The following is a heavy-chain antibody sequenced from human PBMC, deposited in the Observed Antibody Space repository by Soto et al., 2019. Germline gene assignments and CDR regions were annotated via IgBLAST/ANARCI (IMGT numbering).Heavy chain of an antibody. J-gene: IGHJ4*02. Sequence: SETLSLTCVVSGDSISSDYWWSWVRQPPGKGLEWIGEIHHSGTTNYIPSLNSRVTMSIDKSNNQCSLKVSAVTAADTAVYYCARGSDYVWGHWGQGTVVTVSS. CDR1: GDSISSDYW. D-gene: IGHD3-16*01. CDR3: ARGSDYVWGH. CDR2: IHHSGTT. V-gene: IGHV4-4*02.